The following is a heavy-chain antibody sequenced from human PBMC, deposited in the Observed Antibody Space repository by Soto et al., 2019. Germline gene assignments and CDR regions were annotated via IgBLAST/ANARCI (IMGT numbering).Heavy chain of an antibody. CDR3: AIGALYGMDV. Sequence: PSETLSLTCTVSGGSISSSSYYWGWIRKPPGKGLEWIGSIYYSGSTYYNPSLKSRVTISVDTSKNQFSLKLSSVTAADTAVYYCAIGALYGMDVWGQGTTVTVSS. V-gene: IGHV4-39*01. D-gene: IGHD1-26*01. J-gene: IGHJ6*02. CDR1: GGSISSSSYY. CDR2: IYYSGST.